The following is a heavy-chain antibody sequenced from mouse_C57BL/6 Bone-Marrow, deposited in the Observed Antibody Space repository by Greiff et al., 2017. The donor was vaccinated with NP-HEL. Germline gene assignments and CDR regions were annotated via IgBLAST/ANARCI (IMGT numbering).Heavy chain of an antibody. CDR3: TDGPPYYAMDY. CDR1: GFTFSNYW. CDR2: IRLKSDNYAT. V-gene: IGHV6-3*01. Sequence: DVMLVESGGGLVQPGGSMKLSCVASGFTFSNYWMNWVRQSPEKGLEWVAQIRLKSDNYATHYAESVKGRFTISRDDSKSSVYLQMNNLRAEDTGIYYCTDGPPYYAMDYWGQGTSVTVSS. D-gene: IGHD3-1*01. J-gene: IGHJ4*01.